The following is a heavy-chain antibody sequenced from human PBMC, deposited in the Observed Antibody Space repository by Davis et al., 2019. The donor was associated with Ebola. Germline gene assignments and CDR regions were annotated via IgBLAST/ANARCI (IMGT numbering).Heavy chain of an antibody. D-gene: IGHD6-19*01. J-gene: IGHJ4*02. CDR1: GYTFTNQW. CDR2: IYPGDSDA. V-gene: IGHV5-51*01. CDR3: ARPFYGSAWYIDS. Sequence: GGPLRLSCTASGYTFTNQWIGCVRQMPGKGLDWMVTIYPGDSDAIYSPSFQGQVTISADKSISTAYLQWSSLKASDTAMYYCARPFYGSAWYIDSWGQGTLVTVSS.